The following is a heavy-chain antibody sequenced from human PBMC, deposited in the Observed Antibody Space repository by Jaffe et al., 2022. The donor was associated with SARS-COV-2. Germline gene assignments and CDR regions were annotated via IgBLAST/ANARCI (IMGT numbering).Heavy chain of an antibody. V-gene: IGHV4-39*01. J-gene: IGHJ4*02. CDR2: IYYTGST. CDR3: ARQADTGNFDY. Sequence: QLQLQESGPGLVKPSETLSLTCTVSLGSISNSGYYWGWIRQPPGKGLEWIGSIYYTGSTFYNPSLQSRVTISVDTSKNQVSLSLSSVTAADTAVYYCARQADTGNFDYWGQGTLVTVSS. D-gene: IGHD7-27*01. CDR1: LGSISNSGYY.